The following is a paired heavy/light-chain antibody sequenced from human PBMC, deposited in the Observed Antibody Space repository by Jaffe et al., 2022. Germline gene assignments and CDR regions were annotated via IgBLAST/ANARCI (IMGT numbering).Light chain of an antibody. CDR2: GAS. J-gene: IGKJ4*01. Sequence: EIVLTQSPGTLSLSPGERATLSCRASQSVSSSYLAWYQQKPGQAPRLLIYGASTRATGIPDRFSGSGSGTDFTLTISRLEPEDFAVYYCQQYGSSPLTFGGGTKVDIK. CDR1: QSVSSSY. CDR3: QQYGSSPLT. V-gene: IGKV3-20*01.
Heavy chain of an antibody. CDR3: ARRYDTLTGHYDVFDI. J-gene: IGHJ3*02. V-gene: IGHV1-69*02. D-gene: IGHD3-9*01. CDR1: GGTFSSYA. CDR2: ITPILRVT. Sequence: QVQLVQSGAEVKKPGSSVKVSCKASGGTFSSYAINWVRQAPGQGPEWMGRITPILRVTNYAQKFQGRVTITADKSTSTAYMELSSLRSEDTAVYYCARRYDTLTGHYDVFDIWGQGTMVTVSS.